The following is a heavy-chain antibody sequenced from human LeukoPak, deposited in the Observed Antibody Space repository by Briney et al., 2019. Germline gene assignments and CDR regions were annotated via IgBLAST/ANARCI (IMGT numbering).Heavy chain of an antibody. Sequence: PSETLSLTCSVSGGSINNYYWGWIRQPPGKGLEWIGSIYYSGSTYYNPSLKSRVTISVDTSKNQFSRKLSSVTAADTAVYYCVNSSPGGGWLVSGNFDYWGQGTLVTVSS. D-gene: IGHD6-19*01. CDR2: IYYSGST. CDR3: VNSSPGGGWLVSGNFDY. J-gene: IGHJ4*02. CDR1: GGSINNYY. V-gene: IGHV4-39*01.